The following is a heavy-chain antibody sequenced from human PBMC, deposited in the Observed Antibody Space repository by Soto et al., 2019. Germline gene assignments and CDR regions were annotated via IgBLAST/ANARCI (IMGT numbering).Heavy chain of an antibody. CDR3: ARHALDIVVVPAAIEDYYYYYMDV. J-gene: IGHJ6*03. D-gene: IGHD2-2*01. V-gene: IGHV4-34*01. CDR1: GGSFSGSY. Sequence: SETLSLTCAVYGGSFSGSYWSWIRQPPGKGLEWIGQIHHSGSTIYNPSLKSRVTISVDTSKSQFSLTLTSVTAADTAVYYCARHALDIVVVPAAIEDYYYYYMDVWGKGTTVTVSS. CDR2: IHHSGST.